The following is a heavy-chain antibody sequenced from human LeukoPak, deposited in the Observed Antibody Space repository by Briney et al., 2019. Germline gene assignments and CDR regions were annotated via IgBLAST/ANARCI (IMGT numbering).Heavy chain of an antibody. Sequence: GGSLRLSCAASGFTFSSSGMDWVRQVPGKGLEWVSTISSSGSYIYYAGSVKGRFTISRDNAKNSLYLQMNSLRAEDTAVYYCARVVAVAWSERRPGYYYMDVWGKGTTVTVSS. D-gene: IGHD6-19*01. CDR2: ISSSGSYI. CDR3: ARVVAVAWSERRPGYYYMDV. V-gene: IGHV3-21*01. CDR1: GFTFSSSG. J-gene: IGHJ6*03.